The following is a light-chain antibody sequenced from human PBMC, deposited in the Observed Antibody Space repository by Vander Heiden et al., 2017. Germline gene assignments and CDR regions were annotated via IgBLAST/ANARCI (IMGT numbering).Light chain of an antibody. CDR1: SSNIGAGYE. CDR2: GNS. V-gene: IGLV1-40*01. Sequence: QSVLTQPPSVSGAPGQRVTISCTGSSSNIGAGYEVHWYQQLPGTAPKLLIYGNSNRPSGVPDRFSGSKSGTSASLAITGLQAEDEADYYCQSYDSSLSGWEVFGGGTKLTVL. J-gene: IGLJ2*01. CDR3: QSYDSSLSGWEV.